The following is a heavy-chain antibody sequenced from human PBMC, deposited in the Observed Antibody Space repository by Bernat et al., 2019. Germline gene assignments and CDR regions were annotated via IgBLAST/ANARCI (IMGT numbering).Heavy chain of an antibody. CDR1: RYTFTSYA. D-gene: IGHD3-9*01. V-gene: IGHV1-3*01. Sequence: QVQLVQSGAEVKRPGASVKVSCKASRYTFTSYAIHWVRQAPGQRLEWMGWINAGNGNTKYSQNFQGSVTFTRDTSATTAYMELSSLRSEDTAVYYCARGVSTGLLNWLDPWGQGTLVTVSS. CDR2: INAGNGNT. CDR3: ARGVSTGLLNWLDP. J-gene: IGHJ5*02.